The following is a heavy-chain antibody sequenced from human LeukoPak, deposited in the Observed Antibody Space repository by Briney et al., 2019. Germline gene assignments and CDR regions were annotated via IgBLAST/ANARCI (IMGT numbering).Heavy chain of an antibody. CDR3: ARRHYDFWSGPGGYYYMDV. V-gene: IGHV1-18*01. CDR2: ISAYNGNT. CDR1: GYTFTNYG. D-gene: IGHD3-3*01. J-gene: IGHJ6*03. Sequence: ASVKVSCKASGYTFTNYGISWVRQAPGQGLEWMGWISAYNGNTNYAQKLQGRVTMTTDTSTCTAYMELRSLRSDDTAVYYCARRHYDFWSGPGGYYYMDVWGKGTTVTVSS.